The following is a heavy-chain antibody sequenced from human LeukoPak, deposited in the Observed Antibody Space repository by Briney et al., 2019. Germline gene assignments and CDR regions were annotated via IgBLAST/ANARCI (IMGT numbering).Heavy chain of an antibody. Sequence: SVKVSCKASGGTFSSYAISWVRQAPGQGLEWMGGIIPIFGTANYAQKFQGRVTITADESTSTAYMELSSLRSEDTAVYYCAKDSRERTYSSSSGLDYWGQGTLVTVSS. D-gene: IGHD6-6*01. J-gene: IGHJ4*02. CDR2: IIPIFGTA. CDR3: AKDSRERTYSSSSGLDY. V-gene: IGHV1-69*13. CDR1: GGTFSSYA.